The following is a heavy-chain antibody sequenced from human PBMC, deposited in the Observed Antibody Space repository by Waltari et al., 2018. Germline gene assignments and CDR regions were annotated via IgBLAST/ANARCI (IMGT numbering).Heavy chain of an antibody. CDR3: AKDWSSGSLFDY. D-gene: IGHD3-22*01. CDR2: ISGSGGFT. J-gene: IGHJ4*02. Sequence: EVHLLESGGGLVQPGGSLRLSCAVPGLPFSDYVMGWVRQAPGKGLEWVSTISGSGGFTNYADSVKGRFTISRDNLKNTLFLQMDSLRVEDTAVYYCAKDWSSGSLFDYWGQGTLVTVSS. V-gene: IGHV3-23*01. CDR1: GLPFSDYV.